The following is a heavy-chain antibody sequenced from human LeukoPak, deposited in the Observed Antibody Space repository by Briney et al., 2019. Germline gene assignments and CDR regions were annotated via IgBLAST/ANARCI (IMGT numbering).Heavy chain of an antibody. CDR1: EFTVSSYA. D-gene: IGHD3-9*01. CDR3: VKGGLRYFDWRESSFDY. Sequence: GGSLRLSCSASEFTVSSYAMHWVRQAPGKGLEYVSAISSNGGSRYYADSVKDRFTISRDNSKNTLYLQMSSLRAEDTAVYYFVKGGLRYFDWRESSFDYWGQETLVTVSS. J-gene: IGHJ4*02. CDR2: ISSNGGSR. V-gene: IGHV3-64D*06.